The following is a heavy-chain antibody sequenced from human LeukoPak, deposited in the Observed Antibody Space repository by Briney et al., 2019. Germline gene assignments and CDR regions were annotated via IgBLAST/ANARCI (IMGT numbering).Heavy chain of an antibody. Sequence: SETLSLTCTVSGYSISSGVYYWTWIRQDPGKGLEWIGYIYYSGNTFYNPALKSRATISVDTSKNQFSLTLSSVTAADTAVYYCARVETTMIRYWGQGTLVAVPS. CDR1: GYSISSGVYY. CDR3: ARVETTMIRY. CDR2: IYYSGNT. J-gene: IGHJ4*02. V-gene: IGHV4-31*03. D-gene: IGHD3-16*01.